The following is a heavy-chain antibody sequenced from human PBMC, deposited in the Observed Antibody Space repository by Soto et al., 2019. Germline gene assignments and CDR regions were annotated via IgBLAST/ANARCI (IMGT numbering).Heavy chain of an antibody. V-gene: IGHV1-69*01. Sequence: QVQLEQSGAEVRKPGSSVKVSCKASGGTFSRSAISWVRQAPGQGLEWMGGIIPFFGTANYAQKFHGRVTITADEPTGTAYMGLSSLTSEDTAIYYCAKFAESSGYFDYWGQGALITVSS. CDR1: GGTFSRSA. CDR2: IIPFFGTA. J-gene: IGHJ4*02. CDR3: AKFAESSGYFDY. D-gene: IGHD6-19*01.